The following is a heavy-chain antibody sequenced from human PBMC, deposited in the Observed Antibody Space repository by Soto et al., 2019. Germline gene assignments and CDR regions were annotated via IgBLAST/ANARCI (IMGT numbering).Heavy chain of an antibody. CDR1: GFTFSSYA. D-gene: IGHD2-2*01. Sequence: PGGSLRLSCAASGFTFSSYAMSWVRQAPGKGLEWVSAISGSGGSTYYADSVKGRFTISRDNSKNTLYLQMNSLRAEDTAVYYCAKDPGYCSSTSCYDPYWGQGTLVTVSS. CDR3: AKDPGYCSSTSCYDPY. J-gene: IGHJ4*02. CDR2: ISGSGGST. V-gene: IGHV3-23*01.